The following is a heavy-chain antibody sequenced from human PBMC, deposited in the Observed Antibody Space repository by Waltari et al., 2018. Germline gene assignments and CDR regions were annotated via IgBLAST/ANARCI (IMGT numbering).Heavy chain of an antibody. Sequence: QVQLVQSEAEVKKPGASVKVSCKASGYTFTSYDLNWVRQAAGQGREWVGWMNPNSGNTGYAQKFQGSVTMTRNASITTAYMELSSLTSEDTAVYYCTRGTRSFDPWGQGTLVTVSS. CDR2: MNPNSGNT. J-gene: IGHJ5*02. V-gene: IGHV1-8*01. D-gene: IGHD2-2*01. CDR3: TRGTRSFDP. CDR1: GYTFTSYD.